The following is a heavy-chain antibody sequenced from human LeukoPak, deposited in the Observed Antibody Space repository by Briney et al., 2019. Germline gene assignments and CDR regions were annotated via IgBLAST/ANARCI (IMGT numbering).Heavy chain of an antibody. CDR2: IYSGGST. D-gene: IGHD2-21*02. CDR1: GFTVSSNY. Sequence: GGSLRLSCAASGFTVSSNYMSWVRQAPGKGLEWVSVIYSGGSTYYADSVKGRFTISRDNSKNTLYLQMNSLRAEDTAVYYCARDRLMTDNWFDPWGQGTLVTVSS. CDR3: ARDRLMTDNWFDP. J-gene: IGHJ5*02. V-gene: IGHV3-66*01.